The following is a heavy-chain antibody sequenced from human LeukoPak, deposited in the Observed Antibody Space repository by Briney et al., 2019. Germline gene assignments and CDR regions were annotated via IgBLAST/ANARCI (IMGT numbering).Heavy chain of an antibody. CDR1: GVSISSYY. V-gene: IGHV4-59*01. CDR2: IYYSGST. CDR3: AREDWDSLVFDL. Sequence: SETLSLACTVSGVSISSYYWSWIRQPPGMGLEWIGYIYYSGSTNYNPSLKSRVTISVDTSKNQFSLKLSSVTAADTAVYYCAREDWDSLVFDLWGRGTLVTVSS. D-gene: IGHD1-7*01. J-gene: IGHJ2*01.